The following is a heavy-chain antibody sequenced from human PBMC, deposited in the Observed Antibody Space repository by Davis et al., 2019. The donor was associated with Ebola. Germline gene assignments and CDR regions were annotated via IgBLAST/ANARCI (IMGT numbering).Heavy chain of an antibody. V-gene: IGHV1-2*02. D-gene: IGHD6-13*01. J-gene: IGHJ5*02. CDR1: GYTFTGYY. CDR2: INPNSGGT. Sequence: ASVTVSCKASGYTFTGYYMHWVRQAPGQGLEWMGWINPNSGGTNYAQKLQGRVTMTRDTSISTASMELSRLRSDDTAVYYCARDGVGSWHPAYNWFDPWGQGTLVTVSS. CDR3: ARDGVGSWHPAYNWFDP.